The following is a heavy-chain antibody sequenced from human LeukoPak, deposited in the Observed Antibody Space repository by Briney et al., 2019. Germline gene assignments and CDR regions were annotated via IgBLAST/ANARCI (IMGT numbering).Heavy chain of an antibody. J-gene: IGHJ6*02. CDR1: GYSFTSYG. CDR3: ARGGRDSMDV. D-gene: IGHD3-10*01. Sequence: ASVKVSCKASGYSFTSYGFTWVRRAPGEGLEWMGWVSAYDGSTNYAQKIRGTVTITTDASKNTVYMELRSLRFDDTAVYYCARGGRDSMDVWGQGTTVTVSS. V-gene: IGHV1-18*01. CDR2: VSAYDGST.